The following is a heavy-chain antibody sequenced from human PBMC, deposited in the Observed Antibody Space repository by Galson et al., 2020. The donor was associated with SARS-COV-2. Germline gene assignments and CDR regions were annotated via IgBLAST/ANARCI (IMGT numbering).Heavy chain of an antibody. J-gene: IGHJ3*02. V-gene: IGHV4-31*11. CDR2: IYYSGST. D-gene: IGHD3-10*01. CDR1: GGSFSGYY. CDR3: ARAVLWFGEDDAFDI. Sequence: PSETLSLTCAVYGGSFSGYYWSWIRQHPGKGLEWIGYIYYSGSTYYNPSLKSRVTISVDTSKNQFSLKLSSVTAADTAVYYCARAVLWFGEDDAFDIWGQGTMVTVSS.